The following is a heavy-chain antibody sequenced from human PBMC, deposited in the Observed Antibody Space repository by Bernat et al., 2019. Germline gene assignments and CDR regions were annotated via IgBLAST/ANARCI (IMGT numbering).Heavy chain of an antibody. CDR3: ASRDNFDY. CDR1: GGSISSSSYY. J-gene: IGHJ4*02. Sequence: QLQLQESGPGLVKPSETLSLTCTVSGGSISSSSYYWGWIRRPPGKGLEWIGSIYYSGSTYYNPSLTSRVTISVDTSKNQFSLKLSSVTAADTAVYYCASRDNFDYWGQGTLVTVSS. D-gene: IGHD5-24*01. V-gene: IGHV4-39*01. CDR2: IYYSGST.